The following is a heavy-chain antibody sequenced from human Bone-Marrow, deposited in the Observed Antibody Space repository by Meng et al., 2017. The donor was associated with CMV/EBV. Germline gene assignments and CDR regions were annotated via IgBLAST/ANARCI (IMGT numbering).Heavy chain of an antibody. CDR1: GGSISSSSYY. J-gene: IGHJ6*02. V-gene: IGHV4-39*01. CDR2: IYYSGST. CDR3: ARSVVDYGMDV. D-gene: IGHD2-21*01. Sequence: SETLSFTCTVSGGSISSSSYYWGWIRQPPGKGLEWIGSIYYSGSTYYNPSLKSRVTISVDTSKNQFSLKLSSVTAADTAVYYCARSVVDYGMDVWGQGTTVTVSS.